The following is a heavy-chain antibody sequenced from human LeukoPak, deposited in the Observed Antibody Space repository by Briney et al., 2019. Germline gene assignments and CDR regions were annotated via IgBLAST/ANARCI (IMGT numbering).Heavy chain of an antibody. Sequence: GGSLRLSCAASGFTFSSYSMNWVRQAPGKGLEWVSSISSSSSYIYYADSVKGRFTISRDNAKNSLYLQVNSLRAEDTAVYYCARDLSIVVVPAAPQPLDYWGQGTLVAVSS. V-gene: IGHV3-21*01. D-gene: IGHD2-2*01. CDR3: ARDLSIVVVPAAPQPLDY. CDR1: GFTFSSYS. J-gene: IGHJ4*02. CDR2: ISSSSSYI.